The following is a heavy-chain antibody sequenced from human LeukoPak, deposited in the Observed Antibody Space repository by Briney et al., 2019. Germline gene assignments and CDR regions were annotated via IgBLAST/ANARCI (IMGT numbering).Heavy chain of an antibody. D-gene: IGHD5-18*01. CDR2: ISSSSSYI. CDR1: GFTFSSYS. Sequence: GGSLRLSCAASGFTFSSYSMNWVRQAPGKGLEWVSSISSSSSYIYYADSVKGRFTISRDNAKNSLYLQMNSLRAEDTAVYYCARAPDTAMVPPSFDYWGQGTLVTVSS. V-gene: IGHV3-21*01. CDR3: ARAPDTAMVPPSFDY. J-gene: IGHJ4*02.